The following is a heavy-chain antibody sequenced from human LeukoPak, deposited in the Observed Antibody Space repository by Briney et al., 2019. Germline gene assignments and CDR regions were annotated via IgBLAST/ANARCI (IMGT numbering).Heavy chain of an antibody. CDR1: GFTFSSYA. V-gene: IGHV3-30-3*01. D-gene: IGHD6-19*01. CDR2: ISYDGSNK. J-gene: IGHJ6*02. CDR3: ARVQQRQWLVLGYYYYGMDV. Sequence: GGSLRLSCAASGFTFSSYAMHWVRQAPGKGLEWVAVISYDGSNKYYADPVKGRFTISRDNSKNTLYLQMNSLRAEDTAVYYCARVQQRQWLVLGYYYYGMDVWGQGTTVTVSS.